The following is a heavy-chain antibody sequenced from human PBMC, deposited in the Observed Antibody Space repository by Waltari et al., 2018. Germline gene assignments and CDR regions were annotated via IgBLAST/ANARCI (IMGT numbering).Heavy chain of an antibody. CDR1: GFTFSSYA. J-gene: IGHJ5*02. V-gene: IGHV3-30-3*01. Sequence: QVQLVESGGGVVQPGRSLRLSCAASGFTFSSYAMHWVRQAPGKGLEWLAVISYDGSNKYYADSVKGRFTISRDNSKNTLYLQMNSLRAEDTAVYYCARDFVFGGDYGSWGQGTLVTVSS. D-gene: IGHD3-16*01. CDR2: ISYDGSNK. CDR3: ARDFVFGGDYGS.